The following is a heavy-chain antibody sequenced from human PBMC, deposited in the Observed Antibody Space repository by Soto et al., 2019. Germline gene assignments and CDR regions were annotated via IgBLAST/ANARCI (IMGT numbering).Heavy chain of an antibody. CDR3: AREAEYSYGSTGYYYGMDV. CDR1: GFTFSSYA. J-gene: IGHJ6*02. CDR2: ISYDGSNK. Sequence: GGSLRLSCAASGFTFSSYAMHWVRQAPGKGLEWVAVISYDGSNKYYADSVKGRFTISRDNSKNTLYLQMNSLRAEDTAVYYCAREAEYSYGSTGYYYGMDVWGQGTTVTVSS. V-gene: IGHV3-30-3*01. D-gene: IGHD5-18*01.